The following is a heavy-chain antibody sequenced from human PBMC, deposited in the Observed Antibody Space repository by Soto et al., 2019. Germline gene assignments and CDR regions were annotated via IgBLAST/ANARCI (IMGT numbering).Heavy chain of an antibody. Sequence: GASVKVSCKASGGTFSSYAISWVRQAPGQGLEWMGGIIPIFGTANYAQKFQGRVTITADESTSTAYMELSSLRSEDTAVYYCARNRGYQIAGYGMDVWGQGTTVTVSS. D-gene: IGHD2-15*01. CDR2: IIPIFGTA. V-gene: IGHV1-69*13. CDR3: ARNRGYQIAGYGMDV. CDR1: GGTFSSYA. J-gene: IGHJ6*02.